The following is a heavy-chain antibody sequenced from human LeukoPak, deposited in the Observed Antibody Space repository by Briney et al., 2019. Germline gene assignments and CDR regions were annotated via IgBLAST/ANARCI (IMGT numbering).Heavy chain of an antibody. CDR3: GRKSAARKTSEFDY. Sequence: ASVKVSCKASGYTFTDYYMNWVRQAPGQGLEWMGWIHPNSGGTNYARKFQGRVTMTRDTSISTAYMELSRLTSDDTAVYYCGRKSAARKTSEFDYWGQGTLVTVSS. CDR1: GYTFTDYY. J-gene: IGHJ4*02. CDR2: IHPNSGGT. V-gene: IGHV1-2*02. D-gene: IGHD6-6*01.